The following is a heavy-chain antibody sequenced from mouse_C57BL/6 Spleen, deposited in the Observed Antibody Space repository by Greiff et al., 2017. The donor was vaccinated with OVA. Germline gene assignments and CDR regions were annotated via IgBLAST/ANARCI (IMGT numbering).Heavy chain of an antibody. V-gene: IGHV10-3*01. CDR3: VRALTGRGPYFDY. CDR1: GFTFNTYA. D-gene: IGHD4-1*01. CDR2: IRRKSSNYAT. Sequence: EVKLVESGGGLVQPKGSLKLSCAASGFTFNTYAMHWVRQAPGKGLEWVARIRRKSSNYATYYADSVKDRFTISRDDSQSMLYLQMNNLKTEDTAMYDCVRALTGRGPYFDYWGQGTTLTVSS. J-gene: IGHJ2*01.